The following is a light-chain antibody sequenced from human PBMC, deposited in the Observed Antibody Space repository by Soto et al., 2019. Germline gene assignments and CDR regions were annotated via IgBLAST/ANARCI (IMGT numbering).Light chain of an antibody. Sequence: EIVLTQSPGTLSLSPGETATLSCRASRSVSSNYLAWYQQRPGQAPRLLIYDASNRATGIPARFSGSGSATDFTLTISSLEPEDFAVYYCQQRSSWITFGQGTRLEIK. CDR1: RSVSSNY. CDR3: QQRSSWIT. V-gene: IGKV3D-20*02. J-gene: IGKJ5*01. CDR2: DAS.